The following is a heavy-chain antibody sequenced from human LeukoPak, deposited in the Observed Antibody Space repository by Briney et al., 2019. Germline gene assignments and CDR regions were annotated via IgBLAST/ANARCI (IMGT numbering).Heavy chain of an antibody. CDR1: GFTFSSYW. Sequence: GGSLRLSCAASGFTFSSYWMSWVRQAPGKGLEWVANIKQDGSEKYYVDSVKGRFTISRDNAKNSLYLQMNNLRAEDTAVYYCATSIKVTGHEGAFDIWGKGTTVTVSS. D-gene: IGHD3-3*02. CDR3: ATSIKVTGHEGAFDI. J-gene: IGHJ6*04. CDR2: IKQDGSEK. V-gene: IGHV3-7*01.